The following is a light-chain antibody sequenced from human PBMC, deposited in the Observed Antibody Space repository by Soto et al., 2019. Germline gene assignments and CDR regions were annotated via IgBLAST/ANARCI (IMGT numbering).Light chain of an antibody. J-gene: IGKJ3*01. CDR3: QQYGSSPLT. CDR1: QSVSSKY. Sequence: DIVLTQSPGTLSLSPGERATLSCRASQSVSSKYLAWYQQKPGQPPMVLIYGTSIRATGIPERFSGGGSGTDFTLTITSLEPEDFAVYYCQQYGSSPLTFGHGTKVDFK. CDR2: GTS. V-gene: IGKV3-20*01.